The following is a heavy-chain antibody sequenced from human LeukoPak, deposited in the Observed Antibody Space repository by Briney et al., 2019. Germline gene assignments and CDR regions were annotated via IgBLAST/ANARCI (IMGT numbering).Heavy chain of an antibody. J-gene: IGHJ4*02. D-gene: IGHD3-22*01. CDR2: INTDGSST. V-gene: IGHV3-74*01. CDR3: ARDYYDSSGYQLGCY. CDR1: GFTFSSYW. Sequence: LTGGSLRLSCAASGFTFSSYWMHWVRQAPGKGLVWVSRINTDGSSTSYADSVKGRFTISRDNAKNTLYLQMNSLRAEDAAVYYCARDYYDSSGYQLGCYWGQGTQVTVSS.